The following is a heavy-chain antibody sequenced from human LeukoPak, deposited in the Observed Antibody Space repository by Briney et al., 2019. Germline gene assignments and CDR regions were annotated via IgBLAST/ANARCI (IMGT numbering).Heavy chain of an antibody. V-gene: IGHV3-74*01. CDR3: ARVLRLGDLDY. CDR2: INSDGSST. J-gene: IGHJ4*02. Sequence: GGSLRLSCAASGFTFSSYWMHWVRQAPGKGLVLVSRINSDGSSTSYADSVKGRFTISRDNAKNTLYLQMNSLRAEDTTVYYCARVLRLGDLDYWGQGTLVTVSS. D-gene: IGHD3-16*01. CDR1: GFTFSSYW.